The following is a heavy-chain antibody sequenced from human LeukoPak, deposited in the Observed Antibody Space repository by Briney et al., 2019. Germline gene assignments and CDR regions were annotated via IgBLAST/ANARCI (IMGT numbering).Heavy chain of an antibody. CDR2: ISSSSSYI. J-gene: IGHJ4*02. D-gene: IGHD2-15*01. CDR1: GFTFSSYS. CDR3: ARDYCSGGSCYSAFDY. Sequence: GGSLRLSGAASGFTFSSYSMNWVRRAPGKGLEWVSSISSSSSYIYYADSVKGRFTISRDNSKNTLYLQMGSLRAEDMAVYYCARDYCSGGSCYSAFDYWGQGTLVTVSS. V-gene: IGHV3-21*01.